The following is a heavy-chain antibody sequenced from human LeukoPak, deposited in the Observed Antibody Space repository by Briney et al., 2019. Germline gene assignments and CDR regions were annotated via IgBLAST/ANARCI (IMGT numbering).Heavy chain of an antibody. Sequence: SETLSLTCTVSGGSISSGGYYWSWIRQPPGKGLEWIGYIYHSGSTYYNPSLKSRVTISVDRSKNQFSLKLSSVTAADTAVYYCARGDGDKFDPWGQGTLVTVSS. CDR2: IYHSGST. D-gene: IGHD4-17*01. CDR3: ARGDGDKFDP. CDR1: GGSISSGGYY. J-gene: IGHJ5*02. V-gene: IGHV4-30-2*01.